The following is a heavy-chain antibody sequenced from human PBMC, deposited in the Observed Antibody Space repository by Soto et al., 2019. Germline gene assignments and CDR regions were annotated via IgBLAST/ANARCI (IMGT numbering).Heavy chain of an antibody. V-gene: IGHV6-1*01. J-gene: IGHJ6*02. CDR1: GDSVSSNSAA. D-gene: IGHD7-27*01. Sequence: PSQTLSLTCAISGDSVSSNSAAWNWIRQSPSRGLEWLGRTYYRSKWYNDYAVSVKSRITINPDTSKNQFSLQLNSVTPEDTAVYYCARDIYSRNWGDYYYSGMDVWGQGTTVTVSS. CDR2: TYYRSKWYN. CDR3: ARDIYSRNWGDYYYSGMDV.